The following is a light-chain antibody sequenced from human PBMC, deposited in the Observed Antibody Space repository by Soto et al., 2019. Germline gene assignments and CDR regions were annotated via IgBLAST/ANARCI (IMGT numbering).Light chain of an antibody. J-gene: IGKJ1*01. V-gene: IGKV3-20*01. CDR3: QQYGRSRT. CDR2: GAS. CDR1: QAISSNY. Sequence: IVLTQSPGTLSLSPGERATLSCRASQAISSNYLAWFQQKPGQAPRLLIYGASTRATGIPDRFSGSGSGTNFTLTVSRLEPEDFAVYYCQQYGRSRTFGQGTKVDIK.